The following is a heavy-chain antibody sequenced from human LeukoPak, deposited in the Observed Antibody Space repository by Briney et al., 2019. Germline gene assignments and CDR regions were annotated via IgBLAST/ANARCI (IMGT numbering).Heavy chain of an antibody. Sequence: PGGSLRLSCAASGFTFSSYGMHWVRQAPGKGLEWVAVIWYDGSNKYYADSVKGRFTISRDDSKNTLYLQMNSLRAEDTAVYYSARGKQDGYNSLYYFDYWGQGTLVTVSS. CDR3: ARGKQDGYNSLYYFDY. J-gene: IGHJ4*02. D-gene: IGHD5-24*01. V-gene: IGHV3-33*01. CDR2: IWYDGSNK. CDR1: GFTFSSYG.